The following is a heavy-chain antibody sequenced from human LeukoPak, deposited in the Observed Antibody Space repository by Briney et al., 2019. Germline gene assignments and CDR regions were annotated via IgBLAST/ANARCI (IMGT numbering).Heavy chain of an antibody. Sequence: ASVKVSCKASGYTFTGYYMHWVRQAPGQGLEWMGWINPNSGGTNCAQKFQGRVTMTRDTSISTAYMELSRLRSDDTAVYYCARDVDRRYYYMDVWGKGTTVTVSS. V-gene: IGHV1-2*02. CDR1: GYTFTGYY. J-gene: IGHJ6*03. D-gene: IGHD1-14*01. CDR3: ARDVDRRYYYMDV. CDR2: INPNSGGT.